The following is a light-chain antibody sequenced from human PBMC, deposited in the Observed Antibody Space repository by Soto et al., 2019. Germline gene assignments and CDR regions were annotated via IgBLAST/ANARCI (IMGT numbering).Light chain of an antibody. J-gene: IGKJ3*01. Sequence: EIVMTQSPATLSVFPGERATLSCRASQSVSSNLAWYQQKPGQAPRLLIYAASTRAPGIPARFSGSGSGTEFTLTISSLQSEDFAVYYCQQYNSWPPFTFGPGTKVDMK. CDR3: QQYNSWPPFT. V-gene: IGKV3-15*01. CDR2: AAS. CDR1: QSVSSN.